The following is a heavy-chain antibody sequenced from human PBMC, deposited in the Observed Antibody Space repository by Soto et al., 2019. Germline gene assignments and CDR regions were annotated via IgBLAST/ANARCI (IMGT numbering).Heavy chain of an antibody. V-gene: IGHV2-5*02. J-gene: IGHJ4*02. D-gene: IGHD1-7*01. CDR3: AHGRITGTILAFDY. CDR2: IYWDDDK. CDR1: CFSLSTSGVG. Sequence: FCPSLVKPTQTLPLTRPLSCFSLSTSGVGVGWDRQPPGKAPEWLALIYWDDDKRYSPSLKSRLTITKDTSKNQLVLTMTNLDPVDTATYYCAHGRITGTILAFDYWGQGTLVTVSS.